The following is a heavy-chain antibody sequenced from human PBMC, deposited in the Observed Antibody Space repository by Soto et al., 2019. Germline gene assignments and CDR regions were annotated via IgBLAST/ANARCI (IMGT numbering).Heavy chain of an antibody. CDR1: GYTFTNYG. CDR2: ISAYNGDT. D-gene: IGHD1-1*01. J-gene: IGHJ5*02. Sequence: ASVKVSCKACGYTFTNYGTSWVRQAPGQGLEWMGWISAYNGDTNYAQRVQGRVTMTTDTSTTTAYMELRTLTSDDSAMYYCARDSLGTETPTSPDPWGQGTLVTGS. V-gene: IGHV1-18*04. CDR3: ARDSLGTETPTSPDP.